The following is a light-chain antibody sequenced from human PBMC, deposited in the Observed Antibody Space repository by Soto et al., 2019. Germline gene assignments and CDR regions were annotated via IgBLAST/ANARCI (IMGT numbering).Light chain of an antibody. CDR3: QKYNSAPRT. J-gene: IGKJ1*01. CDR1: QGIANN. V-gene: IGKV1-27*01. CDR2: GAS. Sequence: DIQMTQSPSSLSASLGDSVSITCRANQGIANNLAWYQQKPGKVPKLLIYGASALHSGAPSRFSGSGSETEFTLTISGLQPEDVATYYCQKYNSAPRTFGQGTKVEIK.